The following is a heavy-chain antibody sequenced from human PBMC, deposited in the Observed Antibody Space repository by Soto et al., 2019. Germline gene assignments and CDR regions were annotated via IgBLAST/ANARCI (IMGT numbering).Heavy chain of an antibody. D-gene: IGHD6-19*01. J-gene: IGHJ4*02. Sequence: EVQLVESGGGLVQPGGSLRLSCVASGFTFSSYNLNWVRQAPGKGLEWVSYISSSSSTIYYADSVKGRFTISRDNAKNSLYLQMNSLRAEDTAVYYCAREVRIAVAGDFDYWGQGTLVTVSS. V-gene: IGHV3-48*01. CDR2: ISSSSSTI. CDR3: AREVRIAVAGDFDY. CDR1: GFTFSSYN.